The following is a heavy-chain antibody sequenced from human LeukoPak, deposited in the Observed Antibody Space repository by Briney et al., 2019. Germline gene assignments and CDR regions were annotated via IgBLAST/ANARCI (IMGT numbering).Heavy chain of an antibody. CDR2: IKQDGSEK. CDR3: ARALITIFGVVIFDY. D-gene: IGHD3-3*01. V-gene: IGHV3-7*01. J-gene: IGHJ4*02. Sequence: GGSLRLSCAASGFTFSSSWMSWVRQAPGKGLEWVANIKQDGSEKYYVDSVKGRFTISRDNAKNSLYLQMNSLRAEDTAVYYCARALITIFGVVIFDYWGQGTLVTVSS. CDR1: GFTFSSSW.